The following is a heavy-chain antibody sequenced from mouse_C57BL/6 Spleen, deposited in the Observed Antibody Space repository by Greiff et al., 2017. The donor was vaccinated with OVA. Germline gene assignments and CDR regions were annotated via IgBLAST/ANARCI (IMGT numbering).Heavy chain of an antibody. V-gene: IGHV1-69*01. CDR3: ARGGAYAGYFDY. D-gene: IGHD1-1*01. CDR2: IDPSDSYT. Sequence: VQLQQPGAELVMPGASVKLSCKASGYTFTSYWMHWVKQRPGQGLEWIGEIDPSDSYTNYNQKFKGKSTLTVDKSSSTAYMQLSSLTSEDSAVYYGARGGAYAGYFDYWGQGTTLTVSS. CDR1: GYTFTSYW. J-gene: IGHJ2*01.